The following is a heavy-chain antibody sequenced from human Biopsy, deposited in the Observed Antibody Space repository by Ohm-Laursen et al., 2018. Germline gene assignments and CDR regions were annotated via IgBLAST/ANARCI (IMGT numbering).Heavy chain of an antibody. CDR3: ARGYYDIGTGYHYDVFDF. V-gene: IGHV3-9*01. CDR1: GFKFADYG. J-gene: IGHJ3*01. CDR2: ISWNSGSI. D-gene: IGHD3-9*01. Sequence: SLRLSCAASGFKFADYGMNWVRQVPGKGLEWVSRISWNSGSIGYVDSVKGRFTISRDNAKNSLYLQMNSLKAEDTALHYCARGYYDIGTGYHYDVFDFWGRGTLVTVSS.